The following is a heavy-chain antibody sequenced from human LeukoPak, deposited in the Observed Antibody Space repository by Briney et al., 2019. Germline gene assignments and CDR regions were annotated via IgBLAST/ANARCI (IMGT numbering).Heavy chain of an antibody. Sequence: PSETLSLTCTVSGDSINSYYWSWIRQPPGKGLEWVGYVYHSGSANYNPSLKSRVTISVDTSKNQFSLKLSSVTAADTAVYYCASWGPTVISKQFDYWGQGTLVTVSS. CDR3: ASWGPTVISKQFDY. CDR1: GDSINSYY. CDR2: VYHSGSA. J-gene: IGHJ4*02. V-gene: IGHV4-59*12. D-gene: IGHD4-23*01.